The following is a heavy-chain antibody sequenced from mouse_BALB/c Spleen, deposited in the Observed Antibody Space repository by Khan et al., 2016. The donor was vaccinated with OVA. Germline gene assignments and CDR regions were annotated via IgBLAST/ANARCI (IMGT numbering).Heavy chain of an antibody. V-gene: IGHV1-4*01. D-gene: IGHD2-14*01. CDR3: AREGAYYRSDGWFAY. CDR1: GYTFTTYT. J-gene: IGHJ3*01. CDR2: ISPSSGYT. Sequence: QVQLQQSGTELARPGASVKMSCKASGYTFTTYTMHWVKQRPGQGLEWIGYISPSSGYTNYNQKFKDKATLTADKSSITAYMQLSSLTSEESAVYYCAREGAYYRSDGWFAYWGQGTLVTVSA.